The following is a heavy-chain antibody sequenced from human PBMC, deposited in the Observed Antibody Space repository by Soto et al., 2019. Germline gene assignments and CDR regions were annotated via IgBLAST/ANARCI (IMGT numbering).Heavy chain of an antibody. CDR3: ARGGGLRPVVGP. D-gene: IGHD2-15*01. Sequence: SETLSLTCTVSGGSISSGGYYWSWIRQHPGKGLEWIGYIYYSGSTYYNPSLKSRVTISVDTSKNQFSLKLSSVTAADTAVYYCARGGGLRPVVGPRGQGTLVTVSS. CDR2: IYYSGST. V-gene: IGHV4-31*02. CDR1: GGSISSGGYY. J-gene: IGHJ5*02.